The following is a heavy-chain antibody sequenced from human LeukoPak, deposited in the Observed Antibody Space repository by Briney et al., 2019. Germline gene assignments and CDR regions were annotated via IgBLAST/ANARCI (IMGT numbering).Heavy chain of an antibody. CDR3: ATGGGGSYFSGAFDI. V-gene: IGHV3-48*03. Sequence: PGGSLRLSCAASGFTFSSYAMSWVRQAPGKGLEWVSSISSSGSTIYYADSVKGRFTISRDNAKNSLYLQMNSLRAEDTAVYYCATGGGGSYFSGAFDIWGQGTMVTVSS. J-gene: IGHJ3*02. CDR2: ISSSGSTI. CDR1: GFTFSSYA. D-gene: IGHD1-26*01.